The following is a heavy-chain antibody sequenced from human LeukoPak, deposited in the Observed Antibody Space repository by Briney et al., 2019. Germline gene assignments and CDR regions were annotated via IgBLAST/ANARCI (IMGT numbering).Heavy chain of an antibody. D-gene: IGHD3-22*01. CDR3: ARGAGQWWLFNNWFDP. V-gene: IGHV4-59*01. J-gene: IGHJ5*02. CDR1: GGSISSYY. CDR2: IYYSGST. Sequence: PSETLSLTCTVSGGSISSYYWSWIRQPPGKGLEWIGYIYYSGSTNYNPSLKSRVTISVDTSKNQFSLKLSSVTAADTAVYYCARGAGQWWLFNNWFDPWGQGTLVTVSS.